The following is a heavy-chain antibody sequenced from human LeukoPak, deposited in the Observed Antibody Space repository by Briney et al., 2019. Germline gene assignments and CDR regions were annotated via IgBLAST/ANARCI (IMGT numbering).Heavy chain of an antibody. CDR2: ISSSSSYI. J-gene: IGHJ4*02. CDR3: AGDYSSSWLSFDY. Sequence: GGSLRLSCAASGLTFSSYSMNWVRQAPGKGLEWVSSISSSSSYIYYADSVKGRFTISRDNAKNSLYLQMNSLRAEDTAVYYCAGDYSSSWLSFDYWGQGTLVTVSS. CDR1: GLTFSSYS. D-gene: IGHD6-13*01. V-gene: IGHV3-21*01.